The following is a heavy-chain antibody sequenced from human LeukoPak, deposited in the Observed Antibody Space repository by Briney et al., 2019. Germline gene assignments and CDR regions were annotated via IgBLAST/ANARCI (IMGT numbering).Heavy chain of an antibody. CDR2: IYWDDDK. CDR3: AREGPYYDSSGYYYFGY. V-gene: IGHV2-5*02. J-gene: IGHJ4*02. D-gene: IGHD3-22*01. CDR1: GFSLSTSGVG. Sequence: KESGPTLVKPTQTLTLTCTFSGFSLSTSGVGVGWIRQPPGKALEWLALIYWDDDKRYSPSLKSRLTITKDTSKNQVVLTMTNMDPVDTATYYCAREGPYYDSSGYYYFGYWGQGTLVTVSS.